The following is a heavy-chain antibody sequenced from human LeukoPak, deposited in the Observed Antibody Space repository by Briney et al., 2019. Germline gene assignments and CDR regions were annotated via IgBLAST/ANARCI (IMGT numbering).Heavy chain of an antibody. V-gene: IGHV4-38-2*02. J-gene: IGHJ4*02. CDR2: IYHSGST. D-gene: IGHD6-13*01. Sequence: PSETLSLTCAVSGYSISIGYYWGWIRQPPGKGLEWIGSIYHSGSTYYNPSLKSRVTISVDTSKNQFALKLSSVTAADTAVYYCARDRWYSSSYSGSWYFDYWGQGTLVTVSS. CDR3: ARDRWYSSSYSGSWYFDY. CDR1: GYSISIGYY.